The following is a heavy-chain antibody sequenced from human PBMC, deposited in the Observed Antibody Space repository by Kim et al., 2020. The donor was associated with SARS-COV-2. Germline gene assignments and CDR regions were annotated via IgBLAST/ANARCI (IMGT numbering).Heavy chain of an antibody. V-gene: IGHV3-23*01. J-gene: IGHJ4*02. CDR1: GFTFSSYA. CDR2: ISGSGGST. Sequence: GGSLRLSCAASGFTFSSYAMSWVRQAPGKGLEWVSAISGSGGSTYYADSVKGRFTISRDNSKNTLYLQMNSLRAEDTAVYYCAKAFIVPSIAARRAFDYWGQGTLVTVSS. D-gene: IGHD6-6*01. CDR3: AKAFIVPSIAARRAFDY.